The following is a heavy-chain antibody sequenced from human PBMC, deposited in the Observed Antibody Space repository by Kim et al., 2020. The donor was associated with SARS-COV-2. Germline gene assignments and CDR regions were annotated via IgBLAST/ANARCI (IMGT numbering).Heavy chain of an antibody. V-gene: IGHV4-61*01. Sequence: SETLSLTCSVSGGSVSSGTYYWGWIRQPPGKGLEWIGYIYYNGSTNYGPSLKSRASISVYTSKNQLFLTLSSVTTADTAKYYCARHDYGSLEEYYFDFWGRGSPLTVSS. D-gene: IGHD4-17*01. CDR3: ARHDYGSLEEYYFDF. J-gene: IGHJ4*02. CDR1: GGSVSSGTYY. CDR2: IYYNGST.